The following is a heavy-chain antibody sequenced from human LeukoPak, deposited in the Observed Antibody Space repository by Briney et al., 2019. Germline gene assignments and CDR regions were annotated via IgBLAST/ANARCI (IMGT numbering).Heavy chain of an antibody. CDR3: ARALRAYVFGDFSLPGWFDP. Sequence: GASVKVSCKASGFTFNSYGITWVRQAPGQGLEWMGWISGYNGITNYAQKFHDRVTLTTDPSTNTAYMELRSLKSDDTAVYYCARALRAYVFGDFSLPGWFDPWGQGTLVTVSS. CDR1: GFTFNSYG. V-gene: IGHV1-18*01. D-gene: IGHD3-10*01. CDR2: ISGYNGIT. J-gene: IGHJ5*02.